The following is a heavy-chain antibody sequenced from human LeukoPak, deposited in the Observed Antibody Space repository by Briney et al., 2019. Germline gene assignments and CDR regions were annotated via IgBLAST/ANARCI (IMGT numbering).Heavy chain of an antibody. D-gene: IGHD6-6*01. CDR3: AREWYSSSSVLYYYGMDV. Sequence: PGGSLRLSCAASGFTFSSYAMHWVRQAPGKGLEWVAVISYDGSNKYYADSVKGRFTISRDNSKNTLYLQMNSLRAEDTAVYYCAREWYSSSSVLYYYGMDVWGQGTTVTVSS. CDR2: ISYDGSNK. J-gene: IGHJ6*02. CDR1: GFTFSSYA. V-gene: IGHV3-30-3*01.